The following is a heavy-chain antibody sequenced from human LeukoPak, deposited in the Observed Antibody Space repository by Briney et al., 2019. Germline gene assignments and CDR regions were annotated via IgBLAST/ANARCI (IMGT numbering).Heavy chain of an antibody. D-gene: IGHD5-24*01. V-gene: IGHV4-4*07. CDR3: ARDIRSHDGPGGYYYYYMDV. J-gene: IGHJ6*03. CDR1: GDSMSDSY. Sequence: SETLSLTCTVSGDSMSDSYWSWIRQPAGKGLEWIGRIYASGSTNYNPSLKSRVTLSVDTSSNQFSLTLSSVTAADTAVYHCARDIRSHDGPGGYYYYYMDVWGKGTTVTVSS. CDR2: IYASGST.